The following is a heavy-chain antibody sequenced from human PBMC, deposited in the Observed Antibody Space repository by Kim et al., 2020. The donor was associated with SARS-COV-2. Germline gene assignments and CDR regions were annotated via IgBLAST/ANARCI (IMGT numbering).Heavy chain of an antibody. V-gene: IGHV4-4*02. D-gene: IGHD3-10*01. CDR3: ARVESTSGSALDY. Sequence: IPSLKSRVTVTVDQSKNQFSLKLSSVTGADTAVYYCARVESTSGSALDYWGQGTLVTVSS. J-gene: IGHJ4*02.